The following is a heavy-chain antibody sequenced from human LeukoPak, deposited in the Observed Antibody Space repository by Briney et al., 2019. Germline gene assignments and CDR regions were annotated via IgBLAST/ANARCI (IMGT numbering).Heavy chain of an antibody. CDR3: AKAMIVVVITSPSAFDI. CDR2: IRYDGSNK. J-gene: IGHJ3*02. D-gene: IGHD3-22*01. Sequence: GGSLRLSCAASGFTFSSYGMHWVRQAPGKGLGWVAFIRYDGSNKYYADSVKGRFTISRDNSKNTLYLQMNSLRAEDTAVYYCAKAMIVVVITSPSAFDIWGQGTMVTVSS. V-gene: IGHV3-30*02. CDR1: GFTFSSYG.